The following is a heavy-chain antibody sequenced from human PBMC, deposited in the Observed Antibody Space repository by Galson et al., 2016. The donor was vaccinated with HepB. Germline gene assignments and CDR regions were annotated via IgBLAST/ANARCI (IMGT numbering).Heavy chain of an antibody. Sequence: SLRLSCAASGFSVSSQYMSWVRQAPGKGLEWVSIIYRGGNTYHADSVAGRVTVSRDNSKNTLYLQMDSLRAEDTAMYFCATVIIRSYYFDSWGQGTLVTVSS. CDR2: IYRGGNT. CDR3: ATVIIRSYYFDS. V-gene: IGHV3-53*01. CDR1: GFSVSSQY. J-gene: IGHJ4*02. D-gene: IGHD3-22*01.